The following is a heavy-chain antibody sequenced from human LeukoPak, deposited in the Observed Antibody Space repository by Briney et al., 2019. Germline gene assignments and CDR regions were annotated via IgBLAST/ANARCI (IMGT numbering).Heavy chain of an antibody. CDR1: GFTFSSYG. D-gene: IGHD2-2*01. Sequence: GGSLRPSCAASGFTFSSYGMHWVRQAPGKGLEWVAVISYDGSNKYYADSVKGRFTISRDNSKNTLYLQMNSLRAEDTAVYYCAKDSSRMIYYYYGMDVWGQGTTVTVSS. CDR2: ISYDGSNK. CDR3: AKDSSRMIYYYYGMDV. V-gene: IGHV3-30*18. J-gene: IGHJ6*02.